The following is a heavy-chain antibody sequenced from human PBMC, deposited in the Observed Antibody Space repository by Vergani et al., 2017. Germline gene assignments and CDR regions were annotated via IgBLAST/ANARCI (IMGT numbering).Heavy chain of an antibody. CDR1: GGSFNTYY. D-gene: IGHD3-9*01. J-gene: IGHJ6*02. CDR2: IYSTGST. V-gene: IGHV4-59*13. Sequence: QVQLEESGPGLVKPSETLSLTCTVSGGSFNTYYWSWIRQSPGKGLEWIGYIYSTGSTNYNPSLNSRVTMSVDTSKNQFSLKLRSVTAADTAVYFCARVRYREEASTGYRLEGMDIWGQGTTVTISS. CDR3: ARVRYREEASTGYRLEGMDI.